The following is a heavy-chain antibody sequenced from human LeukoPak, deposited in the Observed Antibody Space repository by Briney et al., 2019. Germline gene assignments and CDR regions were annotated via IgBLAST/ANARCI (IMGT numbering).Heavy chain of an antibody. Sequence: GGSLRLSCAASGFTFSSYAVSWVRQAPGKGLEWVSAISGSGGSTYYADSVKGRFTISRDNSKNTLYLQMNSLRAEDTAVYYCAKSSDQLLSYFDYWGQGTLVTVSS. CDR3: AKSSDQLLSYFDY. CDR1: GFTFSSYA. CDR2: ISGSGGST. J-gene: IGHJ4*02. V-gene: IGHV3-23*01. D-gene: IGHD2-2*01.